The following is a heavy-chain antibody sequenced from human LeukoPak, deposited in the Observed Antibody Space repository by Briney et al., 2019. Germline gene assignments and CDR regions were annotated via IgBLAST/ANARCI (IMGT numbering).Heavy chain of an antibody. D-gene: IGHD6-25*01. CDR2: ISSSSSYI. V-gene: IGHV3-21*01. J-gene: IGHJ6*03. CDR3: AKESGSSVTYYYYMNV. Sequence: GGSLRLSCAASGFTFRSYSMNWVRQAPGKGLEWVSSISSSSSYIYYADSVKGRFTISRDNAKNSLYLQMNSLRAEDTAVYYCAKESGSSVTYYYYMNVWGKGTTVTVSS. CDR1: GFTFRSYS.